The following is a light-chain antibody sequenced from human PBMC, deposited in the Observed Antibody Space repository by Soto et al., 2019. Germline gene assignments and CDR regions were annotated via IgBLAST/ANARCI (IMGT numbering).Light chain of an antibody. CDR3: SSYAGTNNYV. V-gene: IGLV2-8*01. J-gene: IGLJ1*01. CDR1: SSDIGGYNY. Sequence: QSALTQPPSASGSPGQSVTISCTGTSSDIGGYNYVSWYQQHPGKAPKLIIYEVSKRPSGVPDRFSGSKSGNTASLTVSGLQGEEEADYYCSSYAGTNNYVFGAGTKVTVL. CDR2: EVS.